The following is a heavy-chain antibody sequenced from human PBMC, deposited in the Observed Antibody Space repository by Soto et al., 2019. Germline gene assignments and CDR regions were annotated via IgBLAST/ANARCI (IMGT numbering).Heavy chain of an antibody. V-gene: IGHV3-21*01. Sequence: PGGSLRLSCEACGFTLTTYTMNWVRQASGKGLEWVSSITSSSGNIYYAHSVKGRFTISPDTARNSLYLQMNSLTAEDTAVYYCVRERGLSSFYGMDVCGQGTTVTVSS. CDR3: VRERGLSSFYGMDV. D-gene: IGHD3-10*01. J-gene: IGHJ6*02. CDR1: GFTLTTYT. CDR2: ITSSSGNI.